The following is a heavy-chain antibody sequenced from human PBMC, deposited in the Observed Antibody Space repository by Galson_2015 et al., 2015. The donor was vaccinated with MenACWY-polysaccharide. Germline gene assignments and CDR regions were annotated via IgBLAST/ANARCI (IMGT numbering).Heavy chain of an antibody. D-gene: IGHD7-27*01. Sequence: SLRLSCAASGFTFSSYWMSWVRQAPGKGLEWVANIKQDGSAEYYVDSVRGRFTISRDNAKNSVYLQMSSLRAEETAVYYCARDNWDDYWGQGTLVTVSS. CDR3: ARDNWDDY. CDR1: GFTFSSYW. CDR2: IKQDGSAE. V-gene: IGHV3-7*01. J-gene: IGHJ4*02.